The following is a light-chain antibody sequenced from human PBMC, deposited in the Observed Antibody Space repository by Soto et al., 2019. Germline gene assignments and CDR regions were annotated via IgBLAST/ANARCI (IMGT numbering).Light chain of an antibody. J-gene: IGKJ1*01. Sequence: PGERATLSCRASRTVDGNYLAWYHQKPGQAPRLLIHSASTRAPGIPDRFSASGAGTDFTLTFSRLEPEDSAVYHCQQYSASPRTFGPGTKVEIK. CDR1: RTVDGNY. CDR2: SAS. CDR3: QQYSASPRT. V-gene: IGKV3-20*01.